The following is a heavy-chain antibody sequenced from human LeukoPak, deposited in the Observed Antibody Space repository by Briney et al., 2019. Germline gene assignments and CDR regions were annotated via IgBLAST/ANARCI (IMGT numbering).Heavy chain of an antibody. CDR2: IYYSGST. J-gene: IGHJ5*02. V-gene: IGHV4-59*01. D-gene: IGHD3-10*01. CDR3: AGGWFGEFESWFDP. Sequence: SETLSLTCTVSGGSISSYYWSWIRQPPGKGLEWIGYIYYSGSTNYNPSLKSRVTISADTSKNQFSLKLSSVTAADTAVYYCAGGWFGEFESWFDPWGQGTLVTVSS. CDR1: GGSISSYY.